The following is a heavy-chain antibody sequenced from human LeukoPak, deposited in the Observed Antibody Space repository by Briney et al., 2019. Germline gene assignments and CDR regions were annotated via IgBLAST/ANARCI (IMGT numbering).Heavy chain of an antibody. CDR1: GDSINSYY. D-gene: IGHD2/OR15-2a*01. J-gene: IGHJ4*02. Sequence: TETLSLTCTVSGDSINSYYWTWIRQPAGKGLEWIGRIYTSGGTNYNPSLKSRITISLDTSKNQFSLKLSSVTAADTAVYYCARGRSTFDYWGQGTLVTVSS. V-gene: IGHV4-4*07. CDR2: IYTSGGT. CDR3: ARGRSTFDY.